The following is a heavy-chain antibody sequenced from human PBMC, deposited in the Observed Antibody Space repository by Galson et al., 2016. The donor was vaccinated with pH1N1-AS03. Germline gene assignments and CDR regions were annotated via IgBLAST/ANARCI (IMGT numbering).Heavy chain of an antibody. CDR2: IRYDGRNK. CDR1: GFTFRSFG. J-gene: IGHJ4*02. CDR3: ARAAYDRTEDYYSHFDK. D-gene: IGHD3-22*01. V-gene: IGHV3-30*02. Sequence: SLRLSCAASGFTFRSFGMNWVRQAPGKGLEWVAFIRYDGRNKFYADSMKGRFTISRDNSKNTLYLQVNSLRTDDTAVYYCARAAYDRTEDYYSHFDKWGQGNLVTVSS.